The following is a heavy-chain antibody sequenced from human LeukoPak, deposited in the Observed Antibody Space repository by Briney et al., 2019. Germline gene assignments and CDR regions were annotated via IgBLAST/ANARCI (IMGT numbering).Heavy chain of an antibody. Sequence: ASVKVSCKASGYTFTSYGISWVRQAPGQGLEWMGWISAYNGNTNYAQKLQGRVTMTTDTSTSTAYMEVRSLRSDDTAVYYCARDWGYDSSGPWCFDLWGRGTLVTVSS. CDR1: GYTFTSYG. D-gene: IGHD3-22*01. CDR3: ARDWGYDSSGPWCFDL. J-gene: IGHJ2*01. CDR2: ISAYNGNT. V-gene: IGHV1-18*01.